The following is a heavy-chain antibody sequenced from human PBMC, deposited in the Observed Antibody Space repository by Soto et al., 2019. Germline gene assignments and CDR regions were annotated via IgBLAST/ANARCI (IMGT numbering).Heavy chain of an antibody. Sequence: GGSLRLSCAASGFTFSSYGMHWVRQAPGKGLEWVAVISYDGSNKYYADSVKGRFTISRDNSKNTLYLQMNSLRAEDTAVYYCAKDLHWNYYYGMDVWGQGTTVTVS. CDR3: AKDLHWNYYYGMDV. J-gene: IGHJ6*02. D-gene: IGHD3-3*01. CDR1: GFTFSSYG. V-gene: IGHV3-30*18. CDR2: ISYDGSNK.